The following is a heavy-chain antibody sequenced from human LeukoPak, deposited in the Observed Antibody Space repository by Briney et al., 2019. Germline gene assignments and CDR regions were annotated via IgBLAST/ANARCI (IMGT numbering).Heavy chain of an antibody. CDR3: ARGRRGHIVVVVAARYYFDY. V-gene: IGHV4-34*01. D-gene: IGHD2-15*01. Sequence: SETLSLTCAVYGGSYSGYYWSWIRQPPGKGLGWIGEINHSGSTNYNPSLKSRVTISVDTSKNQFSLKLSSVTAADTAVYYCARGRRGHIVVVVAARYYFDYWGQGTLVTVSS. CDR1: GGSYSGYY. J-gene: IGHJ4*02. CDR2: INHSGST.